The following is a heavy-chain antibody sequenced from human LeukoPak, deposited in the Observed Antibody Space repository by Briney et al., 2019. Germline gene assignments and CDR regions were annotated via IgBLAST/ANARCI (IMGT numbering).Heavy chain of an antibody. CDR1: GFTFSSNY. CDR2: IYSGGST. J-gene: IGHJ6*03. Sequence: GGSLRLSCAASGFTFSSNYMSWVRQAPGKGLEWVSVIYSGGSTYYADSVKGRFTISRDNSKNTLYLQMNSLRAEDTAVYYCASGSGSYRTPYYYMDVWGTGTTVTVSS. V-gene: IGHV3-53*01. D-gene: IGHD3-10*01. CDR3: ASGSGSYRTPYYYMDV.